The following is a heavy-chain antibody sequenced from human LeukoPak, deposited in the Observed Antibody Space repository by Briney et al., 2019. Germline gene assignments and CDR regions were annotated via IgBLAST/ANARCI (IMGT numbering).Heavy chain of an antibody. D-gene: IGHD6-19*01. Sequence: GGSLRLSCAASGFTFSSYAMSWVRQAPGKGLEWVSAISGSGGSTYYADSVKGRFTISRDNSKNTLYLQMNSLRAEDTARYYCAKGIKLLLVAGPFDYWGQGTLVTVSS. CDR1: GFTFSSYA. CDR2: ISGSGGST. V-gene: IGHV3-23*01. CDR3: AKGIKLLLVAGPFDY. J-gene: IGHJ4*02.